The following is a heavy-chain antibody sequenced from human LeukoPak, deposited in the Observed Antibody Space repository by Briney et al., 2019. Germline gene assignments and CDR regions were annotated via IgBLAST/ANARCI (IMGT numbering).Heavy chain of an antibody. CDR2: IWYDGSNK. J-gene: IGHJ6*03. CDR3: ARSTVAGTPGYYYHYYMDV. D-gene: IGHD6-19*01. Sequence: PGRSLRLSCAASGFTFSSYGMHWVRQAPGKGLEWVAVIWYDGSNKYYADSVKGRFTISRDNSKNTLYLQMNSLRAEDTAVYYCARSTVAGTPGYYYHYYMDVWGKGTTVTVSS. V-gene: IGHV3-33*01. CDR1: GFTFSSYG.